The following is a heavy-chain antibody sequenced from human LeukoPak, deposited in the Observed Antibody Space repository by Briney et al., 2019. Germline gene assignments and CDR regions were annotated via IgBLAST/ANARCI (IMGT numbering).Heavy chain of an antibody. CDR3: AKSIGQWLVKAFDI. D-gene: IGHD6-19*01. CDR1: GFTFDDYA. CDR2: ISWNSGSI. J-gene: IGHJ3*02. Sequence: GGSLRLPCAASGFTFDDYAMHWVRQAPGKGLEWVSGISWNSGSIGYADSVKGRFTISRDNAKNSLYLQMNSLRAEDMALYYYAKSIGQWLVKAFDIWGQGTMVTVSS. V-gene: IGHV3-9*03.